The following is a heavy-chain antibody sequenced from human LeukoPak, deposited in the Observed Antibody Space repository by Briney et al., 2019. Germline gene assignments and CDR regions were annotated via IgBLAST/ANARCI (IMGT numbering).Heavy chain of an antibody. D-gene: IGHD3-3*01. Sequence: ASVKVSCKASGYTFTSYGISWVRQAPGQGLEWMGWISAYNGNTNYAQKLQGRVTMTTDTSTSAAYMELRSLRSDDTAVYYCARDRDPERFLEWLLFFDYWGQGTLVTVSS. J-gene: IGHJ4*02. V-gene: IGHV1-18*01. CDR3: ARDRDPERFLEWLLFFDY. CDR2: ISAYNGNT. CDR1: GYTFTSYG.